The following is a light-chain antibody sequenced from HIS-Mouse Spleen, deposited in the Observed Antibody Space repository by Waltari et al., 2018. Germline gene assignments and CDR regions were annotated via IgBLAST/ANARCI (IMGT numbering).Light chain of an antibody. Sequence: SYVLTQPPSVSVAPGKTARITCGGNNIGSKSVHLYQQKPGQAPVLVVYDDSDRPSGIPGRCSGSNSGNTATLTISRVEAGDEADYYCQVWDSSSDHVVFGGGTKLTVL. CDR2: DDS. CDR1: NIGSKS. CDR3: QVWDSSSDHVV. J-gene: IGLJ2*01. V-gene: IGLV3-21*03.